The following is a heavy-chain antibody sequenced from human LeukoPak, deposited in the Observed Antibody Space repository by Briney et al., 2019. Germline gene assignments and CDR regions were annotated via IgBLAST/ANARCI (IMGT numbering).Heavy chain of an antibody. J-gene: IGHJ4*02. D-gene: IGHD4-17*01. Sequence: GGSLRLSCAASGFTFSSYAMSWVRQAPGRGLEWVSAISGSGGSTYYADSVKGRFTISRDNSKNTLYLQMNSLRAEDTAVYYCAKYHLSTVTIGLFDYWGQGTLVTVSS. CDR3: AKYHLSTVTIGLFDY. V-gene: IGHV3-23*01. CDR1: GFTFSSYA. CDR2: ISGSGGST.